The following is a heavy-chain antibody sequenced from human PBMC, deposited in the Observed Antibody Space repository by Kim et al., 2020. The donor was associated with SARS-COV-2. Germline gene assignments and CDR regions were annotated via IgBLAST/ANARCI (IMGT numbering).Heavy chain of an antibody. Sequence: GGSLRLSCAASGFTFDDYAMHWVRQAPGKGLEWVSGISWNSGSIGYADSVKGRFTISRDNAKNSLYLQMNSLRAEDTALYYCAKVDDSSGYQDYWGQGTLVTVSS. D-gene: IGHD3-22*01. V-gene: IGHV3-9*01. CDR3: AKVDDSSGYQDY. CDR2: ISWNSGSI. J-gene: IGHJ4*02. CDR1: GFTFDDYA.